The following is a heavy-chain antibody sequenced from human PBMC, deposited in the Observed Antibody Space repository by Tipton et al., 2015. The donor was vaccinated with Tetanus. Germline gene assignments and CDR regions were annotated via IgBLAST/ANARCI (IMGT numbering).Heavy chain of an antibody. CDR2: IYSSGET. D-gene: IGHD3-10*01. CDR1: GVSITDYY. J-gene: IGHJ2*01. CDR3: ARAGRPLREIRRVYRAPLWYFAL. Sequence: TLSLTCSVSGVSITDYYWTWIRQPAGKGLEWIGNIYSSGETRSRPSHKSRVTLPEDTPKNQLSLTLSSVPAADTAVYYCARAGRPLREIRRVYRAPLWYFALWGRGTLVTVSS. V-gene: IGHV4-4*07.